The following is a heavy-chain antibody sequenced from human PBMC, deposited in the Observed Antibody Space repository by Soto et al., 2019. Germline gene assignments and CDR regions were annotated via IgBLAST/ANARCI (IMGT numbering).Heavy chain of an antibody. CDR1: GGSVSSGY. V-gene: IGHV4-59*02. J-gene: IGHJ4*02. Sequence: PETRSLTCTLSGGSVSSGYCSWIRQSPGKGLEWIAYIYYSGSTNYNPSLKSRATISADTSKNQFSLKLTSVTAADTAVYYCAKSSWTEYFDYWGQGTLVTVPS. CDR3: AKSSWTEYFDY. D-gene: IGHD2-2*01. CDR2: IYYSGST.